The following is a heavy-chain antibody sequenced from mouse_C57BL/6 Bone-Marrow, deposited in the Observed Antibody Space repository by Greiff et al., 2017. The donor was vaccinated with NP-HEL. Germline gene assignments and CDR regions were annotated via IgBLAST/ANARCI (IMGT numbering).Heavy chain of an antibody. D-gene: IGHD2-2*01. J-gene: IGHJ3*01. Sequence: QVQLKQPGAELVKPGASVKLSCKASGYTFTSYWMHWVKQRPGQGLEWIGMIHPNSGSTNYNEKFKSKATLTVDKSSSTAYMQLSSLTSEDSAVYYCARCGYDCWFAYWGQGNLVTVSA. CDR3: ARCGYDCWFAY. CDR2: IHPNSGST. V-gene: IGHV1-64*01. CDR1: GYTFTSYW.